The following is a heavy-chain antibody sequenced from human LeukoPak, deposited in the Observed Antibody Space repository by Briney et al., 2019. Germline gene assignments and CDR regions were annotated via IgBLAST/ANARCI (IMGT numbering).Heavy chain of an antibody. Sequence: SVKVSCKASGGTFSSYAISWVRQAPGQGLEWMGRIIPILGIANYAQKFQGRVTITADKSTSTAYMELSSLRSEDTAVYYCARVPSAPPLGDAFDIWGQGTMVTVSS. V-gene: IGHV1-69*04. CDR2: IIPILGIA. J-gene: IGHJ3*02. CDR1: GGTFSSYA. D-gene: IGHD1-26*01. CDR3: ARVPSAPPLGDAFDI.